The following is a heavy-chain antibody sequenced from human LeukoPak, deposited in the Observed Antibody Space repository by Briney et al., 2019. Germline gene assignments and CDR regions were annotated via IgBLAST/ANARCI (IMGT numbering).Heavy chain of an antibody. D-gene: IGHD6-13*01. J-gene: IGHJ1*01. CDR2: ISISSRYI. CDR3: ARDWPTIAAAGTIPEYFQH. Sequence: GGSLRLSCAASGFTFSSYSMNWVRQAPGKGLEWVSSISISSRYIYYADSVKGRFTISRDNAKNSLYLQMNSLRAEDTAVYYCARDWPTIAAAGTIPEYFQHWGQGTLVTVSS. V-gene: IGHV3-21*01. CDR1: GFTFSSYS.